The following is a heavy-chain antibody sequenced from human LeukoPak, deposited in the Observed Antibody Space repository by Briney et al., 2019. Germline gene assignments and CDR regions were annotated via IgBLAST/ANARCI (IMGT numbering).Heavy chain of an antibody. V-gene: IGHV3-11*01. J-gene: IGHJ4*02. CDR2: ISSSGSTL. D-gene: IGHD1-20*01. Sequence: PGGSLRLSCAASGFTFSDYYMSWIRQAPGKGLEWVSYISSSGSTLYYADSVKGRITISRDNTKNSLYLQMNSLRAEDTAVYYCARRRYNWNAIDYWGQGTLVTVSS. CDR3: ARRRYNWNAIDY. CDR1: GFTFSDYY.